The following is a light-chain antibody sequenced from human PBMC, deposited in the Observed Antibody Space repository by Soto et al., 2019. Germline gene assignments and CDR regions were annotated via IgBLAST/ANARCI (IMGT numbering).Light chain of an antibody. V-gene: IGKV1-5*03. CDR3: QQTYTIPWT. CDR1: QTISTW. Sequence: DIQVTQSPPTLSASVGDRVTITCRASQTISTWMAWYQQKPGKAPKLLIYKASTLKSGVPSRFSGSGSGTAFTLTIGRLQPEDSATYYCQQTYTIPWTFGQGTKVDIK. J-gene: IGKJ1*01. CDR2: KAS.